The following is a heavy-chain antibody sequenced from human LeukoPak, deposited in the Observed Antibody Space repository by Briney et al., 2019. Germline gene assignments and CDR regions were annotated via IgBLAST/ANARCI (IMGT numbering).Heavy chain of an antibody. V-gene: IGHV3-20*04. D-gene: IGHD3/OR15-3a*01. CDR2: INWNGGST. J-gene: IGHJ6*03. Sequence: GGSLRLSCAASGFTFDDYGMSWVRQAPGKGLEWVSGINWNGGSTGYADPVKGRFTISRDNAKNSVSLQMNSLRAEDTAVYFCARPTWTNYMDVWGKGTAVTISS. CDR3: ARPTWTNYMDV. CDR1: GFTFDDYG.